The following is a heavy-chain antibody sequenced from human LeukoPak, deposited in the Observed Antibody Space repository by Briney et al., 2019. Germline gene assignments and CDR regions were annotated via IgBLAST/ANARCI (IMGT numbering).Heavy chain of an antibody. CDR1: GFTFGSYE. CDR2: ICTIISTT. D-gene: IGHD6-19*01. Sequence: GGSLRLSCAASGFTFGSYEMNWVRQAPGKGLEWVSYICTIISTTYYADSVKGRFTVSRDDAKSSLYLQMSSQRAEDTAVYYCARNVYDLRGQWLVPGFDYWGQGTLVTVSS. J-gene: IGHJ4*02. CDR3: ARNVYDLRGQWLVPGFDY. V-gene: IGHV3-48*03.